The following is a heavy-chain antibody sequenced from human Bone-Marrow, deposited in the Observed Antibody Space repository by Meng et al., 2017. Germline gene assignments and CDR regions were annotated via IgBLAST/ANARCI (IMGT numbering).Heavy chain of an antibody. Sequence: GESLKISCAASGFTFSSYGMHWVRQAPGKGLEWVAVIWYDGSNKYYADSVKGRFTISRDNSKNTLYLQMNSLRAEDMAVYYCARTYCSGGSCYSGYYYGMDVWGQGTTVTVSS. CDR2: IWYDGSNK. CDR1: GFTFSSYG. V-gene: IGHV3-33*01. D-gene: IGHD2-15*01. J-gene: IGHJ6*02. CDR3: ARTYCSGGSCYSGYYYGMDV.